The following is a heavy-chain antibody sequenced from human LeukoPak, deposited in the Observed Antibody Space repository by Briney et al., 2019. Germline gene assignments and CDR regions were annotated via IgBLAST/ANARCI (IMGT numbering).Heavy chain of an antibody. Sequence: SQTLSLTCTVSGGSISSGGYYWSWIRQHPGKGLEWIGYIYYSGSTYYNPSPKSRVTISVDTSKNQFSLKLSSVTAADTAVYYCARDRRNYYDRIFDYWGQGTLVTVSS. CDR2: IYYSGST. V-gene: IGHV4-31*03. J-gene: IGHJ4*02. D-gene: IGHD3-22*01. CDR1: GGSISSGGYY. CDR3: ARDRRNYYDRIFDY.